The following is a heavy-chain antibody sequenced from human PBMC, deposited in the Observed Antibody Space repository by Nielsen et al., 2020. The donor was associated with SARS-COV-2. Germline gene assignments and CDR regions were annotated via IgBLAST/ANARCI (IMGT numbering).Heavy chain of an antibody. D-gene: IGHD3-9*01. CDR2: IKSKTDGGTT. V-gene: IGHV3-15*01. Sequence: GESLKISCAASGFTFSNAWMSWVRQAPGKGLEWVGRIKSKTDGGTTDYAAPVKGRFTISRDDSKNTLYLQMNSLKTEDTAVYYCARDLDWFGMDVWGQGTTVTVSS. CDR3: ARDLDWFGMDV. J-gene: IGHJ6*02. CDR1: GFTFSNAW.